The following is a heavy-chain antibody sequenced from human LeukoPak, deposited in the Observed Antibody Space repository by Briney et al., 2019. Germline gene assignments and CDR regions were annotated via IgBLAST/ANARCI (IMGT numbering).Heavy chain of an antibody. CDR3: ARDLDY. Sequence: GRSLRLSCAASGFTFSTYAMHWVRQAPGKGLEWVAVMSSDGRSRYYADSVKGRFTISRDNSKDTVYLQMNSLRAEDTAVFYCARDLDYWGQGTLATVSS. CDR1: GFTFSTYA. CDR2: MSSDGRSR. J-gene: IGHJ4*02. V-gene: IGHV3-30-3*01.